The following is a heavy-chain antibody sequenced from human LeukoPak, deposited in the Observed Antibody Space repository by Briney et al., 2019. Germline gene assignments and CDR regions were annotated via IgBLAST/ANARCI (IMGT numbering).Heavy chain of an antibody. J-gene: IGHJ3*02. V-gene: IGHV3-23*01. Sequence: GGSLRLSCAASGFIFSSYAMSWVRQAPGKGLEWVSTISGSGGSTYYADSVKGRLTISRDNSKNTLYLQMNSLRAEDTAVYYCAKDHDSSGYEAFDIWGQGTMVTVSS. CDR2: ISGSGGST. CDR3: AKDHDSSGYEAFDI. D-gene: IGHD3-22*01. CDR1: GFIFSSYA.